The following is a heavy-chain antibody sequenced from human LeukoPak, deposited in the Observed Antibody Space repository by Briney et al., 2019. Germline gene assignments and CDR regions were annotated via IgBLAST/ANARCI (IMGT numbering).Heavy chain of an antibody. J-gene: IGHJ6*03. Sequence: GASVKVSCKASGYTFTSYGISWVRQAPGQGLEWMGWISAYNGNTYYAQKLQGRVTMTTDTSTSTAYMELRSLRSDDTAVYYCARFFWSGYYYYYYMDVWGKGTTVTVSS. CDR1: GYTFTSYG. CDR2: ISAYNGNT. V-gene: IGHV1-18*01. CDR3: ARFFWSGYYYYYYMDV. D-gene: IGHD3-3*01.